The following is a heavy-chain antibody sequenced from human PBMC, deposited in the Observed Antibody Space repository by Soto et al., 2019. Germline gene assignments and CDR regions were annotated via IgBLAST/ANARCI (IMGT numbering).Heavy chain of an antibody. D-gene: IGHD3-22*01. Sequence: EVQLLESGGGLRQPGGSLRLSCVASGYNFNKYAVSWVRQAPGKGLEWVSAIGTSGDNTYYTDSVKGRFTISRDNSKNMLYLQMDSLTAEDTALYYCARRAYYFDDTGSHAFDIWGQGTRVTVSS. CDR1: GYNFNKYA. J-gene: IGHJ3*02. CDR3: ARRAYYFDDTGSHAFDI. CDR2: IGTSGDNT. V-gene: IGHV3-23*01.